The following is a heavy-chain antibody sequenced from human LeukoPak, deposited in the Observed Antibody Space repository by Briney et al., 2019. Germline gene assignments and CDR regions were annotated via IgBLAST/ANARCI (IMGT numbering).Heavy chain of an antibody. D-gene: IGHD5-12*01. CDR3: TRDWRNLGYDY. Sequence: GGSLRLSCAASGFTFSSYGMHWVRQAPGKGLEWVAVISYDGSNKYYADSVKGRFTISRDKSKNTLYLQMNSLRAEDTAVYYCTRDWRNLGYDYWGQGTLVTVSS. CDR1: GFTFSSYG. V-gene: IGHV3-30*03. J-gene: IGHJ4*02. CDR2: ISYDGSNK.